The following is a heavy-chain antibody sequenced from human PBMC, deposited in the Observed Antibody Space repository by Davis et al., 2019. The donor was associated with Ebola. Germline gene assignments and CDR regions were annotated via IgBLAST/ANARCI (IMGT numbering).Heavy chain of an antibody. CDR1: GYTFTSYD. D-gene: IGHD6-19*01. CDR3: AGDGKQWLGPNGY. V-gene: IGHV1-69*04. J-gene: IGHJ4*02. Sequence: SVKVSCKASGYTFTSYDISWVRQAPGQGLEWMGRIIPSLGIANYAQKFQGRVTITADKSTSTAYMELRSLRSDDTAVYYCAGDGKQWLGPNGYWGQGTLVTVSS. CDR2: IIPSLGIA.